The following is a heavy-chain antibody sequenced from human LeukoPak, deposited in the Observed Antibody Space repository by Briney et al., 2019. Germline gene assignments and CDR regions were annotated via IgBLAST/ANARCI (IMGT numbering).Heavy chain of an antibody. D-gene: IGHD2-21*02. V-gene: IGHV3-49*04. Sequence: PGGSLRLSCAASGFTFSIYDMSWVRQAPGKGLEWVGFIRSKAYGGTTEYAASVKGRFTISRDDSKSIAYLQMNSLKTEDTAVYYCTRDGGVVVTAFWGQGTLVTVSS. CDR2: IRSKAYGGTT. CDR1: GFTFSIYD. J-gene: IGHJ4*02. CDR3: TRDGGVVVTAF.